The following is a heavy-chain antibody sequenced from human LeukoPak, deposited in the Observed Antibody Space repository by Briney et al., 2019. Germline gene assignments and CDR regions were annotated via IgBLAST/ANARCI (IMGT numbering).Heavy chain of an antibody. J-gene: IGHJ6*02. D-gene: IGHD2-2*01. CDR2: ISAYNGNT. CDR3: ARDGVPAAMHYYYGMDV. V-gene: IGHV1-18*01. CDR1: GYTFTSYG. Sequence: ASVKVSCKASGYTFTSYGISWVRQAPGQGLEWMGWISAYNGNTNYAQKLQGRVTMTTDTSTSTAYMELRSLRPDDTAVYYCARDGVPAAMHYYYGMDVWGQGTTVTVSS.